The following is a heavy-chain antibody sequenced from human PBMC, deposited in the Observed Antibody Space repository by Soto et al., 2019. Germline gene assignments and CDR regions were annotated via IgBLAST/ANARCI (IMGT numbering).Heavy chain of an antibody. J-gene: IGHJ6*02. CDR1: GGSFIGYY. Sequence: SETLSLTCAVYGGSFIGYYWSWIRQPPGKGLEWIGEINHSGSTNYNPSLKSRVTISVDTSKNQFSLKLSSVTAADTAVYYCARAVRYSSSPSGYYYGMDVWGQGTTVTVSS. CDR3: ARAVRYSSSPSGYYYGMDV. CDR2: INHSGST. V-gene: IGHV4-34*01. D-gene: IGHD6-6*01.